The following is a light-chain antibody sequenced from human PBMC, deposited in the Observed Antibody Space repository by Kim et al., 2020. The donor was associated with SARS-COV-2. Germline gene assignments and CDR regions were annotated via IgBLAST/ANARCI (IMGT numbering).Light chain of an antibody. CDR1: KLGDKY. CDR3: QAWDSSPYGV. V-gene: IGLV3-1*01. Sequence: SYELTQPPSVSVSPGQTASITCSGDKLGDKYACWYQQKPGQSPVLVIYQDSKRPSGIPERFSGSNSGNTATLTISGTQAMDEADYYCQAWDSSPYGVFGG. CDR2: QDS. J-gene: IGLJ3*02.